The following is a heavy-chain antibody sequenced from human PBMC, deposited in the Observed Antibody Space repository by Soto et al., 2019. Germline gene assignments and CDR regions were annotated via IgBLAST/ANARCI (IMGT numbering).Heavy chain of an antibody. CDR1: GYTFTGYY. Sequence: GASVKVSCKASGYTFTGYYMHWVRQAPGQGLEWMGWINPNSGGTNYAQKFQGRVTMTRDTSISTAYMELSRLRSDDTDVYYRARDPVVAVAGTAGFDYWGQGTLVTVSS. J-gene: IGHJ4*02. V-gene: IGHV1-2*02. D-gene: IGHD6-19*01. CDR3: ARDPVVAVAGTAGFDY. CDR2: INPNSGGT.